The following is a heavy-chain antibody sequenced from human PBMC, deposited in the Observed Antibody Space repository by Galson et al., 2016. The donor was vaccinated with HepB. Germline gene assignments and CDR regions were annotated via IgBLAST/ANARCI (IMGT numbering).Heavy chain of an antibody. CDR3: AREGTNIAVAATAFDY. CDR2: ISYDGSQH. J-gene: IGHJ4*02. V-gene: IGHV3-30*04. CDR1: GFRFSTYA. Sequence: SLRLSCAAAGFRFSTYAMHWLRQAPGKGLEWVAVISYDGSQHHYADSVKGRFTISRDNSKNTLFLQMNSLRGEDTAVYYCAREGTNIAVAATAFDYWGQGTLVTVSS. D-gene: IGHD6-19*01.